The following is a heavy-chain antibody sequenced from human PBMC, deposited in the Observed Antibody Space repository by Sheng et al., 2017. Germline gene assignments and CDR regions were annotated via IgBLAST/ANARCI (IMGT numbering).Heavy chain of an antibody. CDR1: GFTFSSYA. CDR3: ARCDDSSGPYYYGMDV. Sequence: QVQLVESGGGVVQPGRSLRLSCAASGFTFSSYAMHWVRQAPGKGLEWVAVISYDGSNKYYADSVKGRFTISRDNSKNTLYLQMNSLRAEDTAVYYCARCDDSSGPYYYGMDVWGQGTTVTVSS. CDR2: ISYDGSNK. J-gene: IGHJ6*02. D-gene: IGHD3-22*01. V-gene: IGHV3-30*04.